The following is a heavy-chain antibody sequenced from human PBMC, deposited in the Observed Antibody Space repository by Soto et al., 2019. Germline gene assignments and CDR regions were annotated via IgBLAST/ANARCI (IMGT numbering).Heavy chain of an antibody. Sequence: PGGSLRLSCAASGFTFSSYGMHWVRQAPGKGLEWVAVIWYDGSNKYYADSVKGRFTISRDNSKNTLYLQMNSLRAEDTAVYYCARGSKWELPADFDYWGQGTLVTVSS. CDR3: ARGSKWELPADFDY. V-gene: IGHV3-33*01. CDR1: GFTFSSYG. D-gene: IGHD1-26*01. J-gene: IGHJ4*02. CDR2: IWYDGSNK.